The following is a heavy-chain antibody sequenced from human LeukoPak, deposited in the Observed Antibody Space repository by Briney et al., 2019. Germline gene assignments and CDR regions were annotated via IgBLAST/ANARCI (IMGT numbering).Heavy chain of an antibody. J-gene: IGHJ4*02. CDR2: INSSSSYI. Sequence: GGGLRLSRVASLFTLLSYIMNAVRPAPGRGRECVSSINSSSSYIYYADSVKGRFTISRDNAKNSLYLQMNSLRAEDTAVYYCARDPLYSSGWYAFDYWGQGTLVTVSS. D-gene: IGHD6-19*01. CDR1: LFTLLSYI. V-gene: IGHV3-21*01. CDR3: ARDPLYSSGWYAFDY.